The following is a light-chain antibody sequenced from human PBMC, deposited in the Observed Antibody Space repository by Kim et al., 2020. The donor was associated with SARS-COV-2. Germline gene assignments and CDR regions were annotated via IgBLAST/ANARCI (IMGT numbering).Light chain of an antibody. CDR2: EDN. CDR1: SGSFAANY. CDR3: QSYDSSNHGV. V-gene: IGLV6-57*03. J-gene: IGLJ3*02. Sequence: KTVTISCTRSSGSFAANYVQWYQQRPGSAPTTVIYEDNQRPFGVPDRFSGSIDSSSNSASLTISGLKTEDEADYYCQSYDSSNHGVFGGGTQLPS.